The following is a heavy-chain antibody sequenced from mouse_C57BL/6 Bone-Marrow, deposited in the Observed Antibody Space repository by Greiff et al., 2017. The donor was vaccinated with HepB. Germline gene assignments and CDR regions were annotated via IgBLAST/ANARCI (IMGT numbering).Heavy chain of an antibody. Sequence: QVQLQQPGAELVKPGASVKLSCKASGYTFTSYWMHWVKQRPGQGLEWIGMIDPNSGSTNYNKKFKSKATLTVDKSSSTAYMHLSSLTSEDSAVYDCAGVYYGSSSWFAYWGQGTLVTVSA. CDR1: GYTFTSYW. D-gene: IGHD1-1*01. V-gene: IGHV1-64*01. J-gene: IGHJ3*01. CDR3: AGVYYGSSSWFAY. CDR2: IDPNSGST.